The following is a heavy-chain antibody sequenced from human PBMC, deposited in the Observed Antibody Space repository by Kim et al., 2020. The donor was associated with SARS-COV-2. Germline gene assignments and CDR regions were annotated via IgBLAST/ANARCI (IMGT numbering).Heavy chain of an antibody. J-gene: IGHJ4*02. CDR1: GGSISSSSHY. V-gene: IGHV4-39*02. CDR2: MYYSGST. CDR3: ARNVLVWFGPYYFDY. D-gene: IGHD3-10*01. Sequence: SETLSLTCTVSGGSISSSSHYWGWIRHPPGKGLEWIGSMYYSGSTYYNPSLKSRVTISVDTSKNHFSLKLSSVTAADTAVYYCARNVLVWFGPYYFDYWGQGTLVTVSS.